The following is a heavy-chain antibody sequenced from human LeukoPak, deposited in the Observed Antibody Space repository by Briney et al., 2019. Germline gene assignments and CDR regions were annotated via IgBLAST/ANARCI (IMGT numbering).Heavy chain of an antibody. J-gene: IGHJ4*02. CDR2: IIPILGIA. CDR1: GGTFSSYA. D-gene: IGHD6-19*01. CDR3: ARDRAVKPNYFDY. V-gene: IGHV1-69*04. Sequence: SVKVSCKASGGTFSSYAISWVRQAPGQGLEWMGRIIPILGIANYAQKFQGRVTITADKSTSTAYMELSSLRSEDTAVYYCARDRAVKPNYFDYWGQGTLVTVSS.